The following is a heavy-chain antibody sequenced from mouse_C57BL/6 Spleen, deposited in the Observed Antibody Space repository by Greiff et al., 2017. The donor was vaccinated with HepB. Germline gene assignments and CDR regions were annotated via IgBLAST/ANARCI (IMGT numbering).Heavy chain of an antibody. CDR2: INPNNGGT. J-gene: IGHJ1*03. CDR1: GYTFTDYN. CDR3: ARTDDYDWYFDV. Sequence: EVQLQQSGPELVKPGASVKMSCKASGYTFTDYNMHWVKQSHGKSLEWIGYINPNNGGTSYNQKFKGKATLTVNKSSSTAYMELRSLTSEDSAVYYCARTDDYDWYFDVWGTGTTVTVSS. D-gene: IGHD1-1*01. V-gene: IGHV1-22*01.